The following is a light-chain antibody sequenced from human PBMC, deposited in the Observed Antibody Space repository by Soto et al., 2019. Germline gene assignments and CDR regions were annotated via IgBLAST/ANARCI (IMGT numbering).Light chain of an antibody. CDR2: GAS. V-gene: IGKV3D-15*01. J-gene: IGKJ4*01. CDR3: QQYNKWPLT. Sequence: EIVMTQSPATLSVSPGERATLSCRASQSVSSNLAWYQQKPGQAPRLLIYGASTRATGIPARFSGSGSGTEFNLTISSLQSEDFAVYYGQQYNKWPLTFGGGTKVEIK. CDR1: QSVSSN.